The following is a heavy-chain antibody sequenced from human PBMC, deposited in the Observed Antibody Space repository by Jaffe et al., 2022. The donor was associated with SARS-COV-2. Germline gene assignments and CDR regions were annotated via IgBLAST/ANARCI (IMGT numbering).Heavy chain of an antibody. D-gene: IGHD5-12*01. CDR3: ARGDGYSGYGADY. V-gene: IGHV4-61*02. CDR1: GGSISSGSYY. CDR2: IYTSGST. Sequence: QVQLQESGPGLVKPSQTLSLTCTVSGGSISSGSYYWSWIRQPAGKGLEWIGRIYTSGSTNYNPSLKSRVTISVDTSKNQFSLKLSSVTAADTAVYYCARGDGYSGYGADYWGQGTLVTVSS. J-gene: IGHJ4*02.